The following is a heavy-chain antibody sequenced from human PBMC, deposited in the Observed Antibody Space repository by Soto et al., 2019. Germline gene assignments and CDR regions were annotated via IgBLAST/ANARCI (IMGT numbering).Heavy chain of an antibody. CDR1: GGSISSYY. V-gene: IGHV4-59*01. CDR3: ARGDRRDSDFWSGYSSASRCYYYGMDV. D-gene: IGHD3-3*01. J-gene: IGHJ6*02. CDR2: IYYSGST. Sequence: PSETLSLTCTVSGGSISSYYWSWIRQPPGKGLEWIGYIYYSGSTNYNPSLKSRVTISVDTSKNQFSLKLSSVTAADTAVYYCARGDRRDSDFWSGYSSASRCYYYGMDVWGQGTTVTVSS.